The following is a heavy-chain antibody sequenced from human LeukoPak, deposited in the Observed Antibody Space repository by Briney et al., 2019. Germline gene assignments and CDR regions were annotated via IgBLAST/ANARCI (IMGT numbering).Heavy chain of an antibody. D-gene: IGHD4-17*01. V-gene: IGHV3-66*01. CDR3: ARSPYQYGDYDGARDWFDP. J-gene: IGHJ5*02. CDR2: IYSGGST. Sequence: PGGSLRLSCAASGFTVSSNYMSWVRQAPGKGLEWVSVIYSGGSTYYADSVKGRFTISRDNSKNTLYLQVNSLRAEDTAVYYCARSPYQYGDYDGARDWFDPWGQGTLVTVSS. CDR1: GFTVSSNY.